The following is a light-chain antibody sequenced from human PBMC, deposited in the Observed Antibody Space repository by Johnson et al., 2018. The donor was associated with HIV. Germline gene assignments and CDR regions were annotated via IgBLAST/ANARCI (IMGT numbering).Light chain of an antibody. J-gene: IGLJ1*01. V-gene: IGLV1-51*02. CDR3: GTWDSRLIAYV. CDR1: SSNIGNNY. CDR2: ENN. Sequence: QSVLTQPPSVSAAPGQKVTISCSGSSSNIGNNYVSWYQQLPGTAPKLLIYENNKRPSGIPDRFSGSKSGTSATLGIIGLQTGGEADYYCGTWDSRLIAYVFGAGTKVTVL.